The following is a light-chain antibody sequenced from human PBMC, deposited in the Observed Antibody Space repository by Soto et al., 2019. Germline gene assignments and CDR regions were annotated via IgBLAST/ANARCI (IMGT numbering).Light chain of an antibody. CDR3: QAWDSSTEVV. V-gene: IGLV3-1*01. CDR1: KLGDKY. CDR2: QDN. J-gene: IGLJ2*01. Sequence: SYELTQPPSVSVSPGQTASITCSGDKLGDKYACWYQQKPGQSPVLVIYQDNKRPSGIPERFSGSNSGNTATLTISGTQAMDEADYYCQAWDSSTEVVFGGGTKLTVL.